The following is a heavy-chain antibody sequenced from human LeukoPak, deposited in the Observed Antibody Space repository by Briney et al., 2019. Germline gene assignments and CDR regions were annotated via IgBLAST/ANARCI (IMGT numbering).Heavy chain of an antibody. CDR1: GYTFTSYD. CDR3: ARRITMVRGVEVFNY. J-gene: IGHJ4*02. D-gene: IGHD3-10*01. V-gene: IGHV1-8*01. Sequence: GASVKVSCKASGYTFTSYDINWVRQATGQGLEWMGWMNPNSGNTGYPQQFQGRVTMTRNTSISTAYMELSSLRSEDTAVYYCARRITMVRGVEVFNYWGQGTLVTVSS. CDR2: MNPNSGNT.